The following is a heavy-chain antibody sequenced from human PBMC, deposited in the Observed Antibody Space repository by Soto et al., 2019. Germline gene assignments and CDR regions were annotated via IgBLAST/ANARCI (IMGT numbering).Heavy chain of an antibody. Sequence: GESLKISCQGSGYSFTSYWISWVRQVPGKGLEWMGRIDPSDSYTNYSPSFQGHVTISADKSISTAYLQWSSLKASDTAMYYCATRSSWRLYYYYGMDGWGQGTTVTVSS. J-gene: IGHJ6*02. CDR3: ATRSSWRLYYYYGMDG. V-gene: IGHV5-10-1*01. CDR1: GYSFTSYW. D-gene: IGHD6-13*01. CDR2: IDPSDSYT.